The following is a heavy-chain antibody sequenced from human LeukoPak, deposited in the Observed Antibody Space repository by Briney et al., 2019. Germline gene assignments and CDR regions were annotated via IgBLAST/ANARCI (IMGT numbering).Heavy chain of an antibody. CDR3: ATGAIVYDY. CDR1: GSTLSKIS. V-gene: IGHV1-24*01. Sequence: ASVKVSCKVSGSTLSKISVDWVRQAPGKGLEWMGSVGHEDGTTIHAQKFQGRFNMTVDTATDTAHMEMSSLMSEDTAIYYCATGAIVYDYWGQGTLVTVSS. D-gene: IGHD3-9*01. CDR2: VGHEDGTT. J-gene: IGHJ4*02.